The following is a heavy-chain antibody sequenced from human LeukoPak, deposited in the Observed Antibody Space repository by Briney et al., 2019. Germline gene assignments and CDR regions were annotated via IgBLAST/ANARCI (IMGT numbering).Heavy chain of an antibody. D-gene: IGHD6-19*01. V-gene: IGHV4-30-2*01. CDR2: IYHSGST. Sequence: PSQTLSLTCTVSGGSISSGGYYWSWIRQPPGKGLEWIGYIYHSGSTYYNPSLKSRVTISVDRSKNQFSLKLSSVTAADTAVYYCARDPDVGAVAGSATASDAFDIWGQGTMVTVSS. J-gene: IGHJ3*02. CDR3: ARDPDVGAVAGSATASDAFDI. CDR1: GGSISSGGYY.